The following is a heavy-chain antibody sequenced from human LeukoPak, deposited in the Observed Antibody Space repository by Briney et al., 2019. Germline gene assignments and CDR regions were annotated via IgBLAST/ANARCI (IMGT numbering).Heavy chain of an antibody. Sequence: GGSLRLSCAASGFTFSSYSMTWVRQAPGKGLEWVSYISSSSTIYYADSVKGRFTISRDNAKNSLYLQMNSLRDEDTAVYYCARDQGGIDYWGQGTLVTVSS. CDR1: GFTFSSYS. J-gene: IGHJ4*02. CDR2: ISSSSTI. D-gene: IGHD1-26*01. CDR3: ARDQGGIDY. V-gene: IGHV3-48*02.